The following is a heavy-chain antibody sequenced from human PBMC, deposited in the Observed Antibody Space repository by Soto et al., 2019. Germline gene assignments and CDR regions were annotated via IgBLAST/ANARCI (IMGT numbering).Heavy chain of an antibody. CDR2: INPNSGVT. D-gene: IGHD5-12*01. V-gene: IGHV1-2*02. Sequence: QVQLVQSGAEVKEPGASVTVSCRASGDRFTDYYMHWVRQAPGQGLEWMGWINPNSGVTKDAQKFQGRVPMTRDTSIRTVYMQLSRLGFDDTAIYYCARESGGATATLDYYYFYMDVWGTGTTVTVSS. CDR1: GDRFTDYY. J-gene: IGHJ6*03. CDR3: ARESGGATATLDYYYFYMDV.